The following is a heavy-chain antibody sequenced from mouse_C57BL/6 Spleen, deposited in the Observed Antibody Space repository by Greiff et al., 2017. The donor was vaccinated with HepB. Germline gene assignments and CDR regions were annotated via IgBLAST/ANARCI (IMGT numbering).Heavy chain of an antibody. J-gene: IGHJ2*01. V-gene: IGHV14-4*01. D-gene: IGHD1-1*01. CDR3: TTVVATKY. Sequence: EVKLMESGAELVRPGASVKLSCTASGFNIKDDYMHWVKQRPEQGLEWIGWIDPENGDTEYASKFQGKATITADTSSNTAYLQLSSLTSEDTAVYYCTTVVATKYWGQGTTLTVSS. CDR1: GFNIKDDY. CDR2: IDPENGDT.